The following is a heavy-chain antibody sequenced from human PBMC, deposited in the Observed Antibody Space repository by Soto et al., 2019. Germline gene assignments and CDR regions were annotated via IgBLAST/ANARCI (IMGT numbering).Heavy chain of an antibody. CDR3: ARAFRMGHGSGSYYNGRYYYDMDV. Sequence: TPSLTCTVSGGSINSGGYYWSWIRPPPGKGLEGIGDIYYSGSTYYNPSLKSRVTISVDTSKNQFSLKLSSVTAADTAVYYCARAFRMGHGSGSYYNGRYYYDMDVWGQGTTVTVSS. D-gene: IGHD3-10*01. V-gene: IGHV4-31*03. CDR1: GGSINSGGYY. J-gene: IGHJ6*02. CDR2: IYYSGST.